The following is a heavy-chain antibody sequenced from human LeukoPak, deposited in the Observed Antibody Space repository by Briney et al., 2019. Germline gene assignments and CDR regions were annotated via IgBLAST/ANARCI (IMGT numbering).Heavy chain of an antibody. D-gene: IGHD3/OR15-3a*01. CDR3: ARQGGGLVIDY. CDR2: IYHSGST. V-gene: IGHV4-38-2*01. J-gene: IGHJ4*02. Sequence: SETLSLTCAVSGYSISSGYYWGWIRQPPGQGLAWIGNIYHSGSTYFNPALKSRVTISVDTSKNQFSLKLNSVTAADTAVYYCARQGGGLVIDYWGQGTLVTVSS. CDR1: GYSISSGYY.